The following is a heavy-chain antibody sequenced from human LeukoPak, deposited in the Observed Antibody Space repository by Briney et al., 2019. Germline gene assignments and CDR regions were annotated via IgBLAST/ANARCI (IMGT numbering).Heavy chain of an antibody. J-gene: IGHJ4*02. CDR3: AKEHYVFGGKSL. D-gene: IGHD3-10*02. V-gene: IGHV3-30*02. Sequence: PGGSLRLSCAASGFTFSSYGMHWVRQAPGKGLEWVAFIRYDGSNKYYADSVKGRFTISRDNSKNTLYLQMNSLRAGDTAVYYCAKEHYVFGGKSLWGQGTLVTVSS. CDR2: IRYDGSNK. CDR1: GFTFSSYG.